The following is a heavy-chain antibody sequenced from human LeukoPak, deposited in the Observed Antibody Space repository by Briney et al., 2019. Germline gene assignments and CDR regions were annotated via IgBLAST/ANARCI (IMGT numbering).Heavy chain of an antibody. CDR1: GGSFSGYY. J-gene: IGHJ4*02. CDR3: ARGRGSKYSSSCYDY. CDR2: INHSGST. Sequence: KPSETLSLTCAVYGGSFSGYYWSWIRQPPGKGLEWIGEINHSGSTNYNPSLKSRVTISVDTSKNQFSLKLSSVTAADTAVYYCARGRGSKYSSSCYDYWGQGTLVTVSS. D-gene: IGHD6-13*01. V-gene: IGHV4-34*01.